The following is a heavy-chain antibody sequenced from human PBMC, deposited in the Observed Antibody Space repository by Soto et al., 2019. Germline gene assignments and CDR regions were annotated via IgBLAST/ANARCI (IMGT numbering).Heavy chain of an antibody. CDR3: ARFYYDSSGYLPSPYYYYYGMDV. D-gene: IGHD3-22*01. CDR2: IKQDGSEK. J-gene: IGHJ6*02. Sequence: GGSLRLSCAASGFTFSSYWMSWVRQAPGKGLEWVANIKQDGSEKYYVDSVKGRFTISRDNAKNSLYLQMNSLRAEDTAVYYCARFYYDSSGYLPSPYYYYYGMDVWGQGTTLTVSS. CDR1: GFTFSSYW. V-gene: IGHV3-7*04.